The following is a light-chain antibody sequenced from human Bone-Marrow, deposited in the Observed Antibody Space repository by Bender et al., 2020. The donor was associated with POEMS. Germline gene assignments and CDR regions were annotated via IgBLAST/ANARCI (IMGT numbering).Light chain of an antibody. V-gene: IGLV2-14*02. J-gene: IGLJ2*01. CDR1: SSDFETHKL. CDR2: EDT. Sequence: QSALTQPASVSGSPGQSITISCTGTSSDFETHKLVSWYQQHPGKAPKLMIYEDTKRPSGVPDRFSGSRSGSTASLTVFDLQAEDEADYFCSSYAGSRRVFGGGTKLTVL. CDR3: SSYAGSRRV.